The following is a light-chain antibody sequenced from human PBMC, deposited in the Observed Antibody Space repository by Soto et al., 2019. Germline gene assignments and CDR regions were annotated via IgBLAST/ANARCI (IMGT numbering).Light chain of an antibody. CDR1: SSNIGSNT. CDR3: AAWDDSLNGVV. V-gene: IGLV1-44*01. CDR2: YNI. Sequence: QSVLTKPPSTSGTPGQRVTLSCSGASSNIGSNTVNWYQHLPGTAPKLLIYYNIQRPSGVPDRFSGSRSGTSASLAITGLQSGDDAYYYCAAWDDSLNGVVFGGGTKLTVL. J-gene: IGLJ2*01.